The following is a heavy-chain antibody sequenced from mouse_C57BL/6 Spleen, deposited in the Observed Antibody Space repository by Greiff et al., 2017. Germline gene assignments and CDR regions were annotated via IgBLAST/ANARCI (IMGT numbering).Heavy chain of an antibody. D-gene: IGHD1-1*01. J-gene: IGHJ4*01. CDR2: INPNNGGT. V-gene: IGHV1-26*01. CDR1: GYTFTDYY. Sequence: VQLQQSGPELVKPGASVKISCTASGYTFTDYYMNWVKQSHGKSLEWIGDINPNNGGTSYNQKFKGKATLTVDKSSSTAYMELRSLTSEDSAVYYCARLIYYYGSSWAMDYWGQGTSVTVSS. CDR3: ARLIYYYGSSWAMDY.